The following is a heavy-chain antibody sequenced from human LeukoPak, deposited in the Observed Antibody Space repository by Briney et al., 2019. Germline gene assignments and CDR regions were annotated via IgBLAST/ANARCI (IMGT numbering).Heavy chain of an antibody. CDR2: IKEDGSEK. CDR3: ARNLPAADY. V-gene: IGHV3-7*01. D-gene: IGHD2-2*01. Sequence: GGSLRLSCAASGFTFSTYWMSWVRQAPGKGLEWVANIKEDGSEKYYVDSVKGRFTFSRDNAKNSLYLQMNSLRAEDTAVYYCARNLPAADYWGQGTLVTVSS. J-gene: IGHJ4*02. CDR1: GFTFSTYW.